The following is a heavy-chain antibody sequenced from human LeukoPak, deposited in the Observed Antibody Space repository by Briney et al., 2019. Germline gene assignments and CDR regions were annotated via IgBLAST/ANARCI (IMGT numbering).Heavy chain of an antibody. CDR3: ARAGYNHGFFNLDY. CDR2: ISYSGNT. V-gene: IGHV4-59*08. Sequence: SETLSLTCTVSGGSISGYYWSWIRQPPGKGLEWIGYISYSGNTNYNPSLKSRVTISVDTSKNQFSLKVSSVTAADTALYYCARAGYNHGFFNLDYWGQGTLVTVSS. D-gene: IGHD5-18*01. J-gene: IGHJ4*02. CDR1: GGSISGYY.